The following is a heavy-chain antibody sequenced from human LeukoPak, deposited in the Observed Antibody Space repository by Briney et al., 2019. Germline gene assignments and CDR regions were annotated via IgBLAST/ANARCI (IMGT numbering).Heavy chain of an antibody. CDR2: IYPDDSDT. V-gene: IGHV5-51*01. CDR1: GYSFTTYW. CDR3: ARRVEFGDYWYFDL. Sequence: GESLKISCKGSGYSFTTYWIAWVRQMPGKGLEWMGIIYPDDSDTRYSPSFRGQVTISADNSITTAYLQWSSLKASDTAMYYCARRVEFGDYWYFDLWGRGTLVTVSS. D-gene: IGHD3-10*01. J-gene: IGHJ2*01.